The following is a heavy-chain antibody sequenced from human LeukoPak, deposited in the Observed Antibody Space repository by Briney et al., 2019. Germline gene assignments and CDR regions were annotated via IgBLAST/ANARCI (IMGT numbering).Heavy chain of an antibody. CDR2: ISDSGHN. Sequence: SAPRLLNPSAALSLTCTVSGASISGYYWSWIRQSPGKVLQWIGYISDSGHNNYNPSLRSRATISVAPSKNPFSLKLTAVSAADTAVNYCEKEFDNWGQGALVTVSS. CDR1: GASISGYY. CDR3: EKEFDN. J-gene: IGHJ4*02. V-gene: IGHV4-59*01.